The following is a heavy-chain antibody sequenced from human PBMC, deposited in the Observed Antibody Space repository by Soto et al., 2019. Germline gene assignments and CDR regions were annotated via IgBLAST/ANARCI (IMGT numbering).Heavy chain of an antibody. J-gene: IGHJ5*02. D-gene: IGHD3-9*01. CDR3: ARAPKEDNTYYDILTGPNWFDP. CDR2: INPSGGST. CDR1: GYTFTSYY. Sequence: ASVKVSCKASGYTFTSYYMHWVRQAPGQGLEWMGIINPSGGSTSYAQKFQGRVTMTRDTSTSTVYMELSSLRSEDTAVYYCARAPKEDNTYYDILTGPNWFDPWGQGTLVTVSS. V-gene: IGHV1-46*03.